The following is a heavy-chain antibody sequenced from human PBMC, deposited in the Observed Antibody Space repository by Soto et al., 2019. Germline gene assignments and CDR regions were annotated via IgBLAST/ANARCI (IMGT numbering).Heavy chain of an antibody. CDR3: AHRKRTITVATYFDY. CDR1: GFSLGTRGEG. Sequence: SGPTLVNPTQTLTLTCPFSGFSLGTRGEGVGWIRQPPRKALEWLATLYWDGDKRYSPSLRSRLTISKDTSESQVVLTMTNMDAADTATYFCAHRKRTITVATYFDYWGLGSLVTVSS. J-gene: IGHJ4*02. V-gene: IGHV2-5*02. D-gene: IGHD1-7*01. CDR2: LYWDGDK.